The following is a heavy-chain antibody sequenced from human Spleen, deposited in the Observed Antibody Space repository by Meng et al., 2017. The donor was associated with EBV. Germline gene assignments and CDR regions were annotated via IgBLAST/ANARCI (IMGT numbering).Heavy chain of an antibody. Sequence: QVQLVQSGPEVKKPGASVKVSCKASGYTFSSHGIRWVRQAPGQGLEWMAWISTYNGNTNYAQKLQGRVTLTTDTSTSTVHMELRSLRSDDTAVYYCARNYGDSASDYWGQGTLVTVSS. D-gene: IGHD4-17*01. CDR1: GYTFSSHG. CDR2: ISTYNGNT. V-gene: IGHV1-18*01. CDR3: ARNYGDSASDY. J-gene: IGHJ4*02.